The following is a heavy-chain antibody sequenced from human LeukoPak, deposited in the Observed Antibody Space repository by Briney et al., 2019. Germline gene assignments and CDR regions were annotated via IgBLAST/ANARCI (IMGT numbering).Heavy chain of an antibody. D-gene: IGHD6-19*01. CDR1: GGSISSLNL. CDR3: AGLEGRYSTDWFYFFDY. J-gene: IGHJ4*02. CDR2: MYLGGTT. V-gene: IGHV4-4*01. Sequence: PSGTLSLTCIVSGGSISSLNLWSWLRQPPGKGLEWIGEMYLGGTTNFNPSLKSRVTILIDKSKNQLSLQLTSVTAADTAVYCCAGLEGRYSTDWFYFFDYWGQGALVTVSS.